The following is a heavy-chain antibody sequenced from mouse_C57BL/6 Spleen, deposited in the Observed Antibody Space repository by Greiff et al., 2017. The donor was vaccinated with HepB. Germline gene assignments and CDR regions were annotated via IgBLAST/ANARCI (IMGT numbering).Heavy chain of an antibody. CDR1: GYTFTDYY. CDR2: IYPGSGNS. Sequence: VMLVESGAELVRPGASVKLSCKASGYTFTDYYINWVKQRPGQGLEWIARIYPGSGNSYYNEKFKGKATLTAEKSSNNAYMPLSSLTYEDSAVYFCARSSYSNYLFAYWGQGTLVTVSA. V-gene: IGHV1-76*01. D-gene: IGHD2-5*01. CDR3: ARSSYSNYLFAY. J-gene: IGHJ3*01.